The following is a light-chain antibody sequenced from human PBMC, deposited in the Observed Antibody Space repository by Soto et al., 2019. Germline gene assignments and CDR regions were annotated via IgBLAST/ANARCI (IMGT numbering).Light chain of an antibody. J-gene: IGKJ1*01. CDR3: QQYGSSPQT. CDR2: GAS. V-gene: IGKV3-20*01. Sequence: EIVLTQSPGTLSLSPGERATLSCRASQSVSSSYLAWYQQKPGQAPRLLIYGASSRATGIPDRFSGSGSGTDVTLNISRLEPEDFAVYYCQQYGSSPQTFGQGTKVEIK. CDR1: QSVSSSY.